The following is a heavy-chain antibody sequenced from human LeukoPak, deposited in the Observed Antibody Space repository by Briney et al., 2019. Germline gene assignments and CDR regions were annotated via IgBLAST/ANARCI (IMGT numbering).Heavy chain of an antibody. Sequence: GGSLRLSCAASGFTFAKYGMNWVRQAPGKGLEWVSYISSSGSTIYYADSVKGRFTISRDNAKNSLYLQMDSLRADDTALYYCAGWRTYDSGSYNYWGQGTLVTVSS. CDR1: GFTFAKYG. CDR3: AGWRTYDSGSYNY. CDR2: ISSSGSTI. J-gene: IGHJ4*02. V-gene: IGHV3-48*04. D-gene: IGHD3-10*01.